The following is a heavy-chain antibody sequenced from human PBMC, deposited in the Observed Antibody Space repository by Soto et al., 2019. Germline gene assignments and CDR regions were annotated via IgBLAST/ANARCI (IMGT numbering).Heavy chain of an antibody. CDR1: GYTFKDYD. D-gene: IGHD6-19*01. CDR3: AADVIGVAGDFDH. J-gene: IGHJ4*02. Sequence: QVQLLQSGAEVKKPGTSVRVSCRASGYTFKDYDINWVRRAPGQGLEWMGWMNPNSGNTAYARKFHDRITMTRSVSARTAFMELSSLTPEDTAVYYCAADVIGVAGDFDHWGQGTLVSVSS. CDR2: MNPNSGNT. V-gene: IGHV1-8*01.